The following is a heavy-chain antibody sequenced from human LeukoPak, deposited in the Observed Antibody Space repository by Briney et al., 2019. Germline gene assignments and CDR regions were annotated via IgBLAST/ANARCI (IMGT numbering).Heavy chain of an antibody. CDR3: AKEKGGYSSSWYVLRPYYYGMDV. V-gene: IGHV3-74*01. Sequence: PGGSLTLSCAASGFTFSSCWMLWVRPDPGKGLVWVARINSGGSSTSHADFVKGRFSISRDNSKNTLYLQMNSLRAEDTAVYYCAKEKGGYSSSWYVLRPYYYGMDVWGQGTTVTVSS. CDR2: INSGGSST. CDR1: GFTFSSCW. J-gene: IGHJ6*02. D-gene: IGHD6-13*01.